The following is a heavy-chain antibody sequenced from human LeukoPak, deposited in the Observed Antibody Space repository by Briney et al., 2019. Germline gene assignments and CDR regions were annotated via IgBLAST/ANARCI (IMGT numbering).Heavy chain of an antibody. J-gene: IGHJ4*02. CDR1: GGSISSYY. V-gene: IGHV4-4*07. D-gene: IGHD5-18*01. CDR2: IYTSGST. CDR3: ARDYVGTAMAYFDY. Sequence: SETLSLTCTVSGGSISSYYWSWIRQPAGKGLEWTGRIYTSGSTNYNPSLKSRVTMSVDTSKNQFSLKLSSVTAADTAVYYCARDYVGTAMAYFDYWGQGTLVTVSS.